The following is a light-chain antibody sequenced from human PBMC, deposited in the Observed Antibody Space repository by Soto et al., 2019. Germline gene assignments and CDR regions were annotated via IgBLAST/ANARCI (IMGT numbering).Light chain of an antibody. CDR1: QDISNH. CDR2: DAS. Sequence: DIQMTQSPPSLSASAGDRVTITCQASQDISNHLNWYQQKAGKAPKLLINDASNLEAGVPARFSGSGAGTDFTLTISSLQPEDIATYYCQQYVNALTFGGGTKVEIK. V-gene: IGKV1-33*01. CDR3: QQYVNALT. J-gene: IGKJ4*01.